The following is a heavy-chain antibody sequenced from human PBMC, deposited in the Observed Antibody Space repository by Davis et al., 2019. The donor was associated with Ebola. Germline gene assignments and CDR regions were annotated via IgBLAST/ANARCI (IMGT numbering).Heavy chain of an antibody. CDR2: IYYTGST. V-gene: IGHV4-39*01. J-gene: IGHJ4*02. CDR3: ARQHRVTRPLDF. CDR1: GGSISSSGYN. Sequence: PETLSLTCSVSGGSISSSGYNWGWVRQPPGKGLEWLGSIYYTGSTYYNPSLKSRVAMSVDTSKNQFSLSLSSLTAADTAIYYCARQHRVTRPLDFWGQGTLVTVSS.